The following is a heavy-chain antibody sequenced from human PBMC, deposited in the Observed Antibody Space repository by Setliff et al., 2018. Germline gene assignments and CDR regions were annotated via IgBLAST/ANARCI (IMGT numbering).Heavy chain of an antibody. V-gene: IGHV1-18*01. Sequence: GASVKVSCKASGYTFTRYGISWVRQAPGKGFEWMGWIGPYNGNTHYAQKFQGGVAITTDTSTSTAYMELRSLRSDDTAVYYCAKGGNITRETYYYYGMDVWGQGTTVTVSS. CDR1: GYTFTRYG. CDR3: AKGGNITRETYYYYGMDV. J-gene: IGHJ6*02. D-gene: IGHD1-20*01. CDR2: IGPYNGNT.